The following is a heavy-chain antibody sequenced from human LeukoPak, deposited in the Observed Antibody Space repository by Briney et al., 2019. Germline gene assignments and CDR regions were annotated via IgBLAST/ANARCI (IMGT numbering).Heavy chain of an antibody. D-gene: IGHD1-26*01. J-gene: IGHJ3*02. CDR1: GFTFSSYS. Sequence: PGGSLRLSCAASGFTFSSYSMNWVRQAPGKGLEWVSSISSSSSYIYYADSVKGRFTISRDNAKNSLYLQMNSLRAEDTAVYYCARGSQVVGATRDAFDIWGQGTMVTVSS. V-gene: IGHV3-21*01. CDR2: ISSSSSYI. CDR3: ARGSQVVGATRDAFDI.